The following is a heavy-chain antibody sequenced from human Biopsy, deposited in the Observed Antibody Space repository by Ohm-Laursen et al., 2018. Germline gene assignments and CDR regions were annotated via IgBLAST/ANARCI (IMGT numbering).Heavy chain of an antibody. J-gene: IGHJ5*02. CDR3: ARAGTAINGNSLGFDP. D-gene: IGHD1-20*01. V-gene: IGHV4-61*01. Sequence: TLSLTCPVSGGSVSSGSHYWSWIRQPPGKGLEWIGEINHSGSTNYNPSLKSRVSISVDTSKNQFSLKLNSVTAADTAVYYCARAGTAINGNSLGFDPWGQGTLVTVSS. CDR2: INHSGST. CDR1: GGSVSSGSHY.